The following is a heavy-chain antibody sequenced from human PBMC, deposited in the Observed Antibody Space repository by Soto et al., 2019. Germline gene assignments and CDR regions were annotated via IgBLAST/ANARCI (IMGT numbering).Heavy chain of an antibody. CDR1: GYTFTSYD. V-gene: IGHV1-8*01. J-gene: IGHJ6*02. D-gene: IGHD6-6*01. Sequence: ASVKVSCKASGYTFTSYDINWVRQATGQGLEWMGWMNPNSGNTGYAQKFQGRVTMTRNTSISTAYMELSSLRSEDTAVYYCARTYSSSSGSHYYYYYRLAVWGQGSTVTVSS. CDR3: ARTYSSSSGSHYYYYYRLAV. CDR2: MNPNSGNT.